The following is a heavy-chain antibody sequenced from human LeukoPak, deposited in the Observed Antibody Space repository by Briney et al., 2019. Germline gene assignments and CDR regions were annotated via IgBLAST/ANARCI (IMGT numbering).Heavy chain of an antibody. CDR1: GFTFSSYG. V-gene: IGHV3-33*05. J-gene: IGHJ3*02. CDR2: ISYDGSIK. CDR3: AKDCGVQQLVDAFDI. Sequence: PGGSLRLSCAASGFTFSSYGMHWVRQAPGKGLEWVAVISYDGSIKYYADSVKGRFTISRDNSENTLYLQMNSLRAEDTAVYYCAKDCGVQQLVDAFDIWGQGTMVTVSS. D-gene: IGHD6-6*01.